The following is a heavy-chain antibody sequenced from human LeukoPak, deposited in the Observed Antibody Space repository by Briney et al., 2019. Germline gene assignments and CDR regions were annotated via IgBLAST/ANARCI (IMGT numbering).Heavy chain of an antibody. CDR3: ARVFDP. CDR2: IFYIGKT. V-gene: IGHV4-39*07. CDR1: GGSVSSSDYY. D-gene: IGHD3-3*01. J-gene: IGHJ5*02. Sequence: SETLSLTCTVSGGSVSSSDYYWGWIRQPPGKGLEWIGDIFYIGKTNYNPSLKSRVTISVDTSKNQFSLKLTSVTAADTAVYYCARVFDPRGQGTLVTVSS.